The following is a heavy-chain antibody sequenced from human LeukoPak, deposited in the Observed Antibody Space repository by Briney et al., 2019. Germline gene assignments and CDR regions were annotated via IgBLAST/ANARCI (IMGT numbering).Heavy chain of an antibody. Sequence: KNSQTLSPTCAISGDSVSSNSAAWNWIRQSPSRGLEWLGRTYYRSKWYNDYAVSVKSRITINPDTTKNQFSLQLNSVTPEDTAVYYCARDQGRSPYYYYGMDVWGQGTTVTVSS. J-gene: IGHJ6*02. V-gene: IGHV6-1*01. CDR2: TYYRSKWYN. CDR1: GDSVSSNSAA. CDR3: ARDQGRSPYYYYGMDV.